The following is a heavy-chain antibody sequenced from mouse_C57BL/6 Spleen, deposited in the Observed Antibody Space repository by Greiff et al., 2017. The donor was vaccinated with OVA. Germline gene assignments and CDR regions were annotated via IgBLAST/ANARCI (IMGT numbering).Heavy chain of an antibody. J-gene: IGHJ3*01. Sequence: EVQLQESGPGLVKPSQSLSLTCSVTGYSITSGYYWNWIRQFPGNKLEWMGYISYDGSNNYNPSLKNRISITRDTSKNQVFLKLNSVTTEDTATYYCARGGLAWFAYWGQGTLVTVSA. CDR1: GYSITSGYY. CDR3: ARGGLAWFAY. D-gene: IGHD2-4*01. CDR2: ISYDGSN. V-gene: IGHV3-6*01.